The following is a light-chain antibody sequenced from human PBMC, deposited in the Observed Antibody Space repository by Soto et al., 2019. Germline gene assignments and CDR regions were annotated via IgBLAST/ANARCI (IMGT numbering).Light chain of an antibody. CDR2: WAS. CDR3: QQHNSLPWT. J-gene: IGKJ1*01. V-gene: IGKV4-1*01. Sequence: DIVMTQSPDSLAVSLGERATINCKSSQGVLNRSNNKNYLAWYQQKPGQPPKMLIYWASTRESGVPDRFSGSGSGTDFSLPITSLQAEDVAFYYCQQHNSLPWTFGQGTKVEI. CDR1: QGVLNRSNNKNY.